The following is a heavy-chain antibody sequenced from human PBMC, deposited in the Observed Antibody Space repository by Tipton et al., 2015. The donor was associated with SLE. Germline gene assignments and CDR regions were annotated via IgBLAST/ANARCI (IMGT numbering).Heavy chain of an antibody. Sequence: GSLRLSCAASGFTFSDYYMTWIRQAPGKGLECVSYISQTGTVTNYGDPVKGRFTISRDNARSSLYLQMDSLRIDDTAIYYCTRDPRHADYWGQGTLVTVSS. V-gene: IGHV3-11*04. CDR1: GFTFSDYY. CDR3: TRDPRHADY. J-gene: IGHJ4*02. CDR2: ISQTGTVT. D-gene: IGHD2-2*01.